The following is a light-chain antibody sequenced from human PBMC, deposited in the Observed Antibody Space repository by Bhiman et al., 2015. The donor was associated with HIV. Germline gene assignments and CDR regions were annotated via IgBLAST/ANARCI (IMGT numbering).Light chain of an antibody. Sequence: QSALTQPASVSGSPGQSITISCTGTSSDVGGYKHVSWYQQHPGKAPKLMIYDVSYRPSGVSNRFSGSKSGNTASLTISGLQAEDEADYYCSSYTSSSTSDYVFGTRTKVTVL. J-gene: IGLJ1*01. CDR2: DVS. CDR1: SSDVGGYKH. CDR3: SSYTSSSTSDYV. V-gene: IGLV2-14*03.